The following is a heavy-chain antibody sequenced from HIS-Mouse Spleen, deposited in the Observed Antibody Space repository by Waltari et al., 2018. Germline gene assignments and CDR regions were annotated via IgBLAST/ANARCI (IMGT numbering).Heavy chain of an antibody. D-gene: IGHD3-22*01. Sequence: QVPLVPAGAEVKKPGASVKVSCLASGYHFTSLGISLVRQAPGQGLEWMGWSSAYNGNTNYAQKLQGRVTMTTDTSTSTAYMELRSLRSDDTAVYYCARDTGRVVVNFDYWGQGTLVTVSS. J-gene: IGHJ4*02. CDR1: GYHFTSLG. CDR3: ARDTGRVVVNFDY. CDR2: SSAYNGNT. V-gene: IGHV1-18*01.